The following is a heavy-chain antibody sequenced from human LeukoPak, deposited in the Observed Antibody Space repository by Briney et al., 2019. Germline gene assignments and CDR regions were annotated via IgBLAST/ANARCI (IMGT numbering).Heavy chain of an antibody. J-gene: IGHJ2*01. CDR1: GGSIITYY. CDR3: ARGGSYYYDTSWNL. V-gene: IGHV4-59*01. Sequence: PSETLSLTCTVSGGSIITYYWTWIRQPPGKGLEWIGYIYYSGNTNYNPSLKSRVTISLDTSKNQFSLKLSSVTAADTAVYFCARGGSYYYDTSWNLWGRRCLVTVSS. CDR2: IYYSGNT. D-gene: IGHD3-22*01.